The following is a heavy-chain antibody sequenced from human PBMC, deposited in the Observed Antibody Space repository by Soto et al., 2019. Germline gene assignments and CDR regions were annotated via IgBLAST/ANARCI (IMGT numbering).Heavy chain of an antibody. D-gene: IGHD3-10*01. CDR2: ISPMFGAA. CDR3: AREVQVHTPAFVY. J-gene: IGHJ4*02. V-gene: IGHV1-69*19. Sequence: QVQLVQSGAEMKKPGSSVKVSCQSSGGTFNTYAMNWVRQAPGQGPEWMGDISPMFGAANYAPKIQGRVTLTADESTGTSYMQLSSLTSEDTALYFCAREVQVHTPAFVYRGQGTLVTVSS. CDR1: GGTFNTYA.